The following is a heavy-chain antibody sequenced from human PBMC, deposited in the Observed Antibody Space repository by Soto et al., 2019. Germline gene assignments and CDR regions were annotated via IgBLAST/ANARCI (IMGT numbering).Heavy chain of an antibody. V-gene: IGHV3-23*01. CDR2: ISTSGKDT. D-gene: IGHD2-8*01. CDR3: APNWNFDY. J-gene: IGHJ4*02. CDR1: GFSVSSQS. Sequence: GGSLRLSCAPSGFSVSSQSMTWVRQPPGKGLEWVAVISTSGKDTFYGDSVKGRFTISRDSSNNMLYLQMNSLITEDTAVYYCAPNWNFDYWGQGTPVTVSS.